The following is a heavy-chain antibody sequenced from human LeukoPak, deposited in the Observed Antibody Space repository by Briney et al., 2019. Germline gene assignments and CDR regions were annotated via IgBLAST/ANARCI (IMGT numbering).Heavy chain of an antibody. CDR1: GFTFSSYS. J-gene: IGHJ4*02. Sequence: PGGSLRLSCAASGFTFSSYSMNWVRQAPGKGLEWVSSISSSFSYIFYADSVKGRFTISRDNAKNSLYLQMNSLRAEDTAVYYCAREAVVAGIPNFDCWGQGTLVTVSS. CDR2: ISSSFSYI. D-gene: IGHD2-15*01. CDR3: AREAVVAGIPNFDC. V-gene: IGHV3-21*01.